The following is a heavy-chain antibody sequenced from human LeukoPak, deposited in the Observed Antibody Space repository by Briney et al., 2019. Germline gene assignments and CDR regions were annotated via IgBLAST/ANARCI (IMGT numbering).Heavy chain of an antibody. Sequence: ASVKVSCKASGGTVTNFAISWVRQAPGQGLEWVGGVIPLYGTSSYAQKFQGRVTITADDSTSTVYMELTSFRSEDTAVYYCARDQAARRNWNDGGDGFDPWGQGTLVTVSS. CDR1: GGTVTNFA. J-gene: IGHJ5*02. V-gene: IGHV1-69*13. D-gene: IGHD1-1*01. CDR3: ARDQAARRNWNDGGDGFDP. CDR2: VIPLYGTS.